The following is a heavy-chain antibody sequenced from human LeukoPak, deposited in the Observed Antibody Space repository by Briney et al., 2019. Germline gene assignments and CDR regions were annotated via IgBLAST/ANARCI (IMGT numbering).Heavy chain of an antibody. Sequence: PGGSLRLSCAASGFTFNDYNIHWVRQAPGKGLEWVSLISWDGYTTYYADSVKGRFTIPRDNSKNSLYLQMNRLRTEDTALYYCAKVNRAYSSSSSLNFDSWGQGTLVTVSS. CDR2: ISWDGYTT. CDR1: GFTFNDYN. J-gene: IGHJ4*02. D-gene: IGHD6-6*01. V-gene: IGHV3-43*01. CDR3: AKVNRAYSSSSSLNFDS.